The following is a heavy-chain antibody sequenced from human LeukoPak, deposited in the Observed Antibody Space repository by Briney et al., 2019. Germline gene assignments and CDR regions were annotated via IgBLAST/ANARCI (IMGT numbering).Heavy chain of an antibody. J-gene: IGHJ4*02. V-gene: IGHV3-30*03. D-gene: IGHD2-21*02. CDR2: ISYDGSNK. Sequence: GGSLRLSCAASGFTFSSYGMHWVRQAPGKGLEWVAVISYDGSNKYYADSVKGRFTISRDNSKNTLYLQMNSLRAEDTAVYYCARDPVTAIGCFDYWGQGTLVTVSS. CDR1: GFTFSSYG. CDR3: ARDPVTAIGCFDY.